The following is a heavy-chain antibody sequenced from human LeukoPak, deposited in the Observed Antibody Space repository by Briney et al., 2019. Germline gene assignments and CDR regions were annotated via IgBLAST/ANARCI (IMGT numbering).Heavy chain of an antibody. D-gene: IGHD2-21*01. CDR1: GFTFGDYA. V-gene: IGHV3-49*04. CDR2: IRSKAYGGTT. J-gene: IGHJ4*02. Sequence: GGSLRLSCTASGFTFGDYAMSWVRQAPGKGLEWVGFIRSKAYGGTTEYAASVKGRFTISRDDSKSIAYLQMNSLKTEDTAVYCCTIGVFPNYWGQGTLVTVSS. CDR3: TIGVFPNY.